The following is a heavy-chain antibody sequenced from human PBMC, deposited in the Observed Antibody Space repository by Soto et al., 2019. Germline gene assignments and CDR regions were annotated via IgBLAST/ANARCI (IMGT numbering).Heavy chain of an antibody. Sequence: EVHLVESRGGVAQPGRSLRLSCATSGFTFDDYAMHWVRQAPGKGLEWVSGISWNSDSTGYADSVKGRFTISRDNAKKSLFLQMNSLRSEDTAFYFCARTTWGYGEPLDSWGQGTLVTVSS. J-gene: IGHJ4*02. V-gene: IGHV3-9*01. CDR2: ISWNSDST. CDR1: GFTFDDYA. D-gene: IGHD4-17*01. CDR3: ARTTWGYGEPLDS.